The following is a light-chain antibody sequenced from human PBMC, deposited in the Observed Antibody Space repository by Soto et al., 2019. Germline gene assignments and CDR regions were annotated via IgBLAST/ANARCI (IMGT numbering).Light chain of an antibody. CDR3: QSYDSNLNVV. Sequence: QSVLTQPPSVSGAPGQTVTISCTGSSSNIGAGYDVYWYQQLTGTAPKLLIYGNSTRPSGVPYRFSGSKSSTSASLAITGLQDEDEDDYYCQSYDSNLNVVFGGGTKLTVL. CDR1: SSNIGAGYD. V-gene: IGLV1-40*01. CDR2: GNS. J-gene: IGLJ2*01.